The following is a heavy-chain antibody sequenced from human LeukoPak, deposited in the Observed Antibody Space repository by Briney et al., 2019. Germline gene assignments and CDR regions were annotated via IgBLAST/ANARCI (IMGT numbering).Heavy chain of an antibody. J-gene: IGHJ4*02. V-gene: IGHV3-23*01. CDR1: GFTFSDYY. CDR3: AKAPTATVTGGY. Sequence: PGGSLRLSCAASGFTFSDYYMSWIRQAPGKGLEWVSAISGSGGSTYYADSVKGRFTISRDNSKNTLYLQMNSLRAEDTAVYYCAKAPTATVTGGYWGQGTLVTVSS. CDR2: ISGSGGST. D-gene: IGHD4-17*01.